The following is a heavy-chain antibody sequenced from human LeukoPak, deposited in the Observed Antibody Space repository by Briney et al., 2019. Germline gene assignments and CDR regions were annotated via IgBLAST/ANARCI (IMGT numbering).Heavy chain of an antibody. Sequence: SETLSLTCAVYGGSFSGYYWSWIRQPPGKGLEWIGEINHSGSTNYNPSLKSRVTISVDTSKNQFSLQVNSVTPEDTAVYYCARSRSPPIGSSYYYYVDVWDKGTTVTASS. J-gene: IGHJ6*03. D-gene: IGHD3-10*01. CDR1: GGSFSGYY. CDR3: ARSRSPPIGSSYYYYVDV. CDR2: INHSGST. V-gene: IGHV4-34*01.